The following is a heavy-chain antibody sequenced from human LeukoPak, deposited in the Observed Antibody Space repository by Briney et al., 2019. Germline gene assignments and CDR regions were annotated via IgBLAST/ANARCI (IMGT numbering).Heavy chain of an antibody. CDR2: IYYSGST. V-gene: IGHV4-59*11. CDR3: ASVEYQLLTGYYYYYMDV. D-gene: IGHD2-2*01. Sequence: SETLSLTCTVSGSSISSHYWSWIRQPPGKGLECIEYIYYSGSTNYNPSLKSRVTISVDTSKNQFSLKLSSVTAADTAVYYCASVEYQLLTGYYYYYMDVWGKGTTVTVSS. CDR1: GSSISSHY. J-gene: IGHJ6*03.